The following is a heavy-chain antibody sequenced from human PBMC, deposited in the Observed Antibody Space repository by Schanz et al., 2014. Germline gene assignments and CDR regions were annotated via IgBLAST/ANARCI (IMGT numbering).Heavy chain of an antibody. Sequence: EVRLVESGGGLVQPGGSLRLSCEASGFDFNSYSMNWVRQAPGKGLEWVSAISGSGGSTYYADSVKGRFTISRDNSENTLYLQMNSLSADDTAVFYCAKGMGYCSGGTCYDYYYYGLDVWGQGTTXTVSS. CDR2: ISGSGGST. D-gene: IGHD2-15*01. CDR3: AKGMGYCSGGTCYDYYYYGLDV. J-gene: IGHJ6*02. CDR1: GFDFNSYS. V-gene: IGHV3-23*04.